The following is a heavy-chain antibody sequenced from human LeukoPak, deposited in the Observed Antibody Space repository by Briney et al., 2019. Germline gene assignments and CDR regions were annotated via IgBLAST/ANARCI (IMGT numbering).Heavy chain of an antibody. CDR3: ARDLESYNSGGYYFGS. CDR1: GGTFSSYA. D-gene: IGHD3-22*01. CDR2: IIPIFGTA. J-gene: IGHJ4*02. V-gene: IGHV1-69*13. Sequence: SVKVSCKASGGTFSSYAISWVRQAPGQGLEWMGGIIPIFGTANYAQKFQGRVTITADESTSTAYMELSSLRSEDTAVYYCARDLESYNSGGYYFGSWGQGTLVTVSS.